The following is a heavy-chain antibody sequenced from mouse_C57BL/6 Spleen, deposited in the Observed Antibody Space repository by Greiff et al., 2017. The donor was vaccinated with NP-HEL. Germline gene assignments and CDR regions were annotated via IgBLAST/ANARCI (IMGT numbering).Heavy chain of an antibody. D-gene: IGHD2-3*01. CDR1: GYTFTSYW. CDR3: ARAGWLPFAY. J-gene: IGHJ3*01. CDR2: IDPHSGGT. Sequence: QVQLQQPGAELVKPGASVKLSCKASGYTFTSYWMHWVKQRPGRGLEWIGRIDPHSGGTKYNEKFKSKATLTVDKPSSTAYMQLSSLTSEDSAVYYCARAGWLPFAYWGQGTLVTVSA. V-gene: IGHV1-72*01.